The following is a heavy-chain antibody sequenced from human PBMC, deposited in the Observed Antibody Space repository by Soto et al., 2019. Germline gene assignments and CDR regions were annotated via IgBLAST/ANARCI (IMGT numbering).Heavy chain of an antibody. Sequence: EVQLVESGGGLVQPGGSLRVSCAASGFTFRSHRIHWVRQAPGKGLEWVSRIDTDGGGTSYADSVKGRFTISTDNAENTVYRQMNGLRFEDTAVYYCATVFDVWGQGTLVTVS. CDR2: IDTDGGGT. CDR1: GFTFRSHR. J-gene: IGHJ4*02. CDR3: ATVFDV. D-gene: IGHD4-17*01. V-gene: IGHV3-74*01.